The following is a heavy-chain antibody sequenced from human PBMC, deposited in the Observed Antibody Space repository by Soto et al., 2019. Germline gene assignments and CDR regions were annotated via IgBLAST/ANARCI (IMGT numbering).Heavy chain of an antibody. V-gene: IGHV1-69*18. CDR3: AKDGSWDGGGGES. J-gene: IGHJ4*02. CDR2: IIPVFRTS. Sequence: QVQLVQSGAGLKKPGSSVKVSCSASGVTFSSYAFTWVRQAPGQGLEWMGNIIPVFRTSNYAQGFQGRLTISADESTTTIYLELSSLRSEDTAFYFCAKDGSWDGGGGESWGQGTLVIVSS. CDR1: GVTFSSYA. D-gene: IGHD3-16*01.